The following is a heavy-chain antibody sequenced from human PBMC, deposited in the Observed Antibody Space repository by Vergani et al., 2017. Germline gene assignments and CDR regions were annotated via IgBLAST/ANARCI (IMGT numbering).Heavy chain of an antibody. CDR3: AGLEWLVLLSGSHWYFDL. Sequence: QVQLQQWGAGLLKPSETLSLTCAVYGGSFSGYYWSWIRQPPGKGLEWIGEINHSGSTNYNPSLKSRVTISVDTSKNQFSLKLSSVTAADTAVYYCAGLEWLVLLSGSHWYFDLWGRGTLVTVSS. J-gene: IGHJ2*01. V-gene: IGHV4-34*01. CDR1: GGSFSGYY. CDR2: INHSGST. D-gene: IGHD3-3*01.